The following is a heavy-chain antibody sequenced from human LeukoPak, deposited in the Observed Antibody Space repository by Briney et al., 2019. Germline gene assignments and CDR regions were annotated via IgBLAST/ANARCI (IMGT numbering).Heavy chain of an antibody. Sequence: SETLSLTCTVSGGSISSYYWSWIRQPPGKGLEWIGYIYYSGSTNYNPSLKSRVTISVDTSKNQFSLKLSSVTAADTAVYYCARATPSYDFWSGNYYYYMDVWGKGTTVTVSS. CDR1: GGSISSYY. CDR3: ARATPSYDFWSGNYYYYMDV. D-gene: IGHD3-3*01. J-gene: IGHJ6*03. CDR2: IYYSGST. V-gene: IGHV4-59*01.